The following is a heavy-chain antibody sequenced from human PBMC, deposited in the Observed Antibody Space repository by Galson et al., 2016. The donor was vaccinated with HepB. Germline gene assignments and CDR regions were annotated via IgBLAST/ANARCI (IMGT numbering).Heavy chain of an antibody. J-gene: IGHJ4*02. CDR3: ARHGGPSVRVPLVS. Sequence: SLRLSCAASELIFSSYYMSWVRQVPGKGLEWVAGIIGNGGRTYYAESVKGRFSISRDNAKKTMYLQMNSLRADDTAVYYCARHGGPSVRVPLVSWGQGALVTVPS. CDR1: ELIFSSYY. CDR2: IIGNGGRT. D-gene: IGHD2/OR15-2a*01. V-gene: IGHV3-23*01.